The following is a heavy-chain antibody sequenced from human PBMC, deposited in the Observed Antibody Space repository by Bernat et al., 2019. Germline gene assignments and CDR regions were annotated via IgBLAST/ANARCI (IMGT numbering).Heavy chain of an antibody. V-gene: IGHV3-7*03. CDR2: IKQDGSVK. Sequence: EVQLVESGGGLVQPGGSLRLSCVVSGFTISSHWMSWARQAPGKGLEWVANIKQDGSVKYYVDSVKGRFTISRDNARNSLYLQMNSLRAEDTAMYYCARYGVGNSGPIDYWGQGTLVTVSS. CDR1: GFTISSHW. CDR3: ARYGVGNSGPIDY. D-gene: IGHD4-23*01. J-gene: IGHJ4*02.